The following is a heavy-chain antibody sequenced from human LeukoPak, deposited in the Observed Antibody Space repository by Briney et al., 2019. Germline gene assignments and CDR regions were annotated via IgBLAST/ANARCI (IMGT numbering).Heavy chain of an antibody. D-gene: IGHD3-22*01. CDR2: IYYSGTT. Sequence: RADTLSLPCTLSSRSMSFHYGRWTRHPPGEGPKGRGFIYYSGTTRYNPSLRGRVTMSADTSKNHFSLKLTSVTAADTAVYYCARLLNNDRSGDPDTFDIWGQGTMVTVSS. J-gene: IGHJ3*02. CDR1: SRSMSFHY. CDR3: ARLLNNDRSGDPDTFDI. V-gene: IGHV4-59*07.